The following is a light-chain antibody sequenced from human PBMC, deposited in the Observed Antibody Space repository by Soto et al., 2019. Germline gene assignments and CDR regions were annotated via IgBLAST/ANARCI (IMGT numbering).Light chain of an antibody. CDR2: LAS. CDR1: QSVRNNF. Sequence: EIVLTQSPGTLSLSPGERATLSCRASQSVRNNFLSWYQQRPGQAPRLLIYLASTRAAGIPDRFSGSGSGTDFTLTISRLEPEDFAVYYCQQYGDSPPRYTFGQRTKLEI. V-gene: IGKV3-20*01. CDR3: QQYGDSPPRYT. J-gene: IGKJ2*01.